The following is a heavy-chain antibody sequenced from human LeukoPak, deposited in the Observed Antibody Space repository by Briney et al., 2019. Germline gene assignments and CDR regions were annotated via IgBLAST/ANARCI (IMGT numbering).Heavy chain of an antibody. V-gene: IGHV3-23*01. CDR1: GFTFSSCA. CDR3: AKDQDYYGSGSTFPIDC. J-gene: IGHJ4*02. D-gene: IGHD3-10*01. Sequence: PGGSLRLSCAASGFTFSSCAMSWVRQAPGKGLEWVSAISGSGGSTYYADSVKGRFTISRDNSKNTLYLQMNSLRAEDTAVYYCAKDQDYYGSGSTFPIDCWGQGTLVTVSS. CDR2: ISGSGGST.